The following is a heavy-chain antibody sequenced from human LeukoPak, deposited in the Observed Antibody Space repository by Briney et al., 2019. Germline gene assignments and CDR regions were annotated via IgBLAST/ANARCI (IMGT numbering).Heavy chain of an antibody. V-gene: IGHV3-66*01. Sequence: GGSLRLSCAASGFTVRSNYMSWVRQASGKGLEWVSVIYSGGSTYYADSVKGRFTISRDNSKNTLYLQMNSLRAEDTAVYYCARDVTGTLFDWGQGTLVTVSS. CDR2: IYSGGST. CDR1: GFTVRSNY. D-gene: IGHD1-20*01. CDR3: ARDVTGTLFD. J-gene: IGHJ4*02.